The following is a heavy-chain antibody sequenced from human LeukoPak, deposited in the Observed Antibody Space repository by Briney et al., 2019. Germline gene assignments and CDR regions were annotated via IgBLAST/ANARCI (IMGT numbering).Heavy chain of an antibody. CDR2: IKQDGSEK. V-gene: IGHV3-7*01. D-gene: IGHD4-17*01. CDR3: ARDLGYGDYSYFDY. J-gene: IGHJ4*02. CDR1: GFTFSSYW. Sequence: GGSLRLSCAASGFTFSSYWMSWVRQAPGKGREWVANIKQDGSEKYYVDSVKGRFTISRDNAKNSLYLQMNSLRAEDTAVYYCARDLGYGDYSYFDYWGQGTLVTVSS.